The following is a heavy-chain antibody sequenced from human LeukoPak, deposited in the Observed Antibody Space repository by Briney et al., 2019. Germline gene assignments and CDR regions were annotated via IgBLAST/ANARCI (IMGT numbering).Heavy chain of an antibody. CDR2: ISSTGSTI. D-gene: IGHD6-19*01. Sequence: GGSLRLSCAASGFTFSSYWMSWVRQAPGKGLEWVSYISSTGSTIYYADSVKGRFTISRDNSKNTLYLQMNSLRAEDTAVYYCAKEPFRLVAPYYFDYWGQGTLVTVSS. CDR1: GFTFSSYW. V-gene: IGHV3-23*01. J-gene: IGHJ4*02. CDR3: AKEPFRLVAPYYFDY.